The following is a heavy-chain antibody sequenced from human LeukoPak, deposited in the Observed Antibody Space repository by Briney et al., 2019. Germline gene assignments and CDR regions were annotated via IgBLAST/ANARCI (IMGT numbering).Heavy chain of an antibody. CDR3: ARDSSLRSSGWLSDAFDI. Sequence: GGSLRLSCAASGFTFSSYAIHWVREAPGKGLEWVAVISYDGSNKYYSDSRKGRFTISRDNSKNTLYLQMNSLRTEDTAVYYCARDSSLRSSGWLSDAFDIWGQGTMVTVSS. J-gene: IGHJ3*02. CDR2: ISYDGSNK. V-gene: IGHV3-30*04. D-gene: IGHD6-19*01. CDR1: GFTFSSYA.